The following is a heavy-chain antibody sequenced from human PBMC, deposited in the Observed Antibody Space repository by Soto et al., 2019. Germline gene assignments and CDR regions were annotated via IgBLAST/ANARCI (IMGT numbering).Heavy chain of an antibody. D-gene: IGHD3-22*01. V-gene: IGHV1-2*02. CDR3: ARIRKDYYYDSSGPAQYYYYYYGMDV. Sequence: GASVKVSCKASGYTFTGYYMHWVRQAPGQGLEWMGWINPNSGGTNYAQKFQGRVTMTRDTSISTAYMELSRLRSDDTAVYYCARIRKDYYYDSSGPAQYYYYYYGMDVWGQGTTVTSP. CDR1: GYTFTGYY. CDR2: INPNSGGT. J-gene: IGHJ6*02.